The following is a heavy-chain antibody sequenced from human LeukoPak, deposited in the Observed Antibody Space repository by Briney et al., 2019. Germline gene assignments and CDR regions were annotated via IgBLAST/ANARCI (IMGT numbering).Heavy chain of an antibody. J-gene: IGHJ6*04. CDR2: ITSSSSYI. V-gene: IGHV3-21*01. D-gene: IGHD3-10*02. CDR3: AELGITMIGGV. Sequence: GGSLRLSCAASGFTFSSYTMNWVRQAPGRGLGWVSSITSSSSYIYYADSVKGRFTISRDNAKNSLYLQMNSLRAEDTAVYYCAELGITMIGGVWGKGTTVTISS. CDR1: GFTFSSYT.